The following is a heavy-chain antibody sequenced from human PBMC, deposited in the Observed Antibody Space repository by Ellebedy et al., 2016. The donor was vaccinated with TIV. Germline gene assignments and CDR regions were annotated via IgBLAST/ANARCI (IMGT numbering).Heavy chain of an antibody. CDR2: ISGESGNT. V-gene: IGHV3-23*01. CDR1: GFTFRKYV. D-gene: IGHD3-10*01. J-gene: IGHJ4*02. Sequence: GGSLRLSXETSGFTFRKYVMTWVRQAPGKGLEWVSGISGESGNTWYADSVKGRFTTSRDNSKDTVHLHMTELRVDDTAIYYCTNEGRYYGSAPLDYWGRGILVTVSS. CDR3: TNEGRYYGSAPLDY.